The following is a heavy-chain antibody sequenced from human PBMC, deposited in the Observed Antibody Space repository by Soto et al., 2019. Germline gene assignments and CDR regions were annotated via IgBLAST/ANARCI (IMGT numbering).Heavy chain of an antibody. J-gene: IGHJ4*02. CDR1: GFTLSSYS. CDR2: ISSSSSYI. D-gene: IGHD6-6*01. Sequence: EVQLVESGGGLVKPGGSLRLSCAASGFTLSSYSMNWVRQAPGKGLEWVSSISSSSSYIYYADSVKGRFTISRDNAKNSLYLQMNSLRAEDTAVYYCARDLDSSSARYCDYWGQGTLVTVSS. V-gene: IGHV3-21*01. CDR3: ARDLDSSSARYCDY.